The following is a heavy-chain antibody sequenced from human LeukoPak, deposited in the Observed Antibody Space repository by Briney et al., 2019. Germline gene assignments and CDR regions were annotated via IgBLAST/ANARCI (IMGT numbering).Heavy chain of an antibody. V-gene: IGHV4-4*09. Sequence: SETLSLTCTVSGDSISSYYWSWIRQPPGKGLEWIGYIYTSGGTNYIPSLKGRVTISIDTSKNQFSLKLSSVTAADSAVYYCARRAGSGYDGGWFDPWGQGTLVTVSS. CDR2: IYTSGGT. D-gene: IGHD5-12*01. J-gene: IGHJ5*02. CDR1: GDSISSYY. CDR3: ARRAGSGYDGGWFDP.